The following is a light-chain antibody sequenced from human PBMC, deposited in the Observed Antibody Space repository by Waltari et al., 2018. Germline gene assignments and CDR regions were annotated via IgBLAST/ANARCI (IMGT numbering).Light chain of an antibody. Sequence: VVMTQLPATLSVSPGDIATLPCRASQTVASHLAWYQHKPGQAPRLLIHSVSTRATGVPARFSGSGSGTEFTLTISSMQSEDFAVYYCQEYNNWPPGTFGQGTKVEIK. CDR1: QTVASH. CDR2: SVS. V-gene: IGKV3-15*01. J-gene: IGKJ1*01. CDR3: QEYNNWPPGT.